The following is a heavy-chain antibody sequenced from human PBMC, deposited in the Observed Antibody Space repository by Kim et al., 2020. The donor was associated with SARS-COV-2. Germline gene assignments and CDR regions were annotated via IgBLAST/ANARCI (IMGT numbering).Heavy chain of an antibody. D-gene: IGHD5-18*01. CDR2: IYYSGST. CDR1: GGSISSSSYY. J-gene: IGHJ6*01. V-gene: IGHV4-39*01. Sequence: SETLSLTCTVSGGSISSSSYYWGWIRQPPGKGLEWIGSIYYSGSTYYNPSLKSRVTISVDTSKNQFSLKLSSVTAADTAVYYCARRTWIQEISDYYYYG. CDR3: ARRTWIQEISDYYYYG.